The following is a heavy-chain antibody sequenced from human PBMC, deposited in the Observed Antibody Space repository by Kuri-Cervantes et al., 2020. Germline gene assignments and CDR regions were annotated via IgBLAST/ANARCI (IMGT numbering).Heavy chain of an antibody. CDR3: ARAYYYYGMDV. J-gene: IGHJ6*02. Sequence: SETLSLTCTVSGGSISSYYWSWIRQPPGKGLEWIGYIYYSGSINYNPSLKSRVTISVDTSKNQFSLKLSSVTAADTAVYYCARAYYYYGMDVWGQGTTVTVSS. CDR2: IYYSGSI. V-gene: IGHV4-59*01. CDR1: GGSISSYY.